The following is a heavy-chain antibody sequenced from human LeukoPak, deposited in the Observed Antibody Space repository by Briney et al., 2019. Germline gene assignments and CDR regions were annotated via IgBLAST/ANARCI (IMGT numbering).Heavy chain of an antibody. J-gene: IGHJ4*02. D-gene: IGHD2-15*01. Sequence: GGSLRLSCAASGFTFSSYSMNWVRQAPGKGLEWVSSISSSTSYIYYADSVKGRFTISRDNSKNTLYLQMNSLRPEDTAVYYCAKVRFCSGATCYPDDYWGQGTLVTVSS. CDR1: GFTFSSYS. CDR3: AKVRFCSGATCYPDDY. CDR2: ISSSTSYI. V-gene: IGHV3-21*01.